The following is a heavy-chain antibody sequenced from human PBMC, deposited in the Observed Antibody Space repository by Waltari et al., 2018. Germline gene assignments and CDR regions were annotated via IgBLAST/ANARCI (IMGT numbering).Heavy chain of an antibody. CDR3: ARGDGNNHGYGSY. D-gene: IGHD5-18*01. CDR1: GGTLSKYA. Sequence: QVQLVQSGAEVKKPGSSVKVSCKASGGTLSKYAITWVRQAPGQGLEWMGRIIPMFGLGNYAQKFQGRVTITADDSTRTAYMELRGLTSDDTAVYYCARGDGNNHGYGSYWGQGTLVTVSS. V-gene: IGHV1-69*15. J-gene: IGHJ4*02. CDR2: IIPMFGLG.